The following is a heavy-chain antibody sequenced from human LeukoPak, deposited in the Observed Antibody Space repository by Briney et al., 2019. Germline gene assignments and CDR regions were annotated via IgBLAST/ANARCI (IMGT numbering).Heavy chain of an antibody. CDR3: TRGFNSIGFLCAS. CDR1: VFTLTSYD. D-gene: IGHD4-11*01. J-gene: IGHJ5*02. Sequence: PGGSLRLSCAASVFTLTSYDMHWVRQVTGKGLEWVSAIGIAGDTYYPGSVRGRFTISRENAKNSLYLQMNSLRAGDTAVYYCTRGFNSIGFLCASWGQGTLVTVSS. V-gene: IGHV3-13*04. CDR2: IGIAGDT.